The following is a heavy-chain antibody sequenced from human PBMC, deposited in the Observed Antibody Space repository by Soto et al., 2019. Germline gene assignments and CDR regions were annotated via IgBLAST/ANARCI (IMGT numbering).Heavy chain of an antibody. CDR2: VDPSDSYT. J-gene: IGHJ6*02. CDR3: ARLAVGYSKLAPYYYYGMDV. CDR1: GYSFTSYW. D-gene: IGHD4-4*01. V-gene: IGHV5-10-1*01. Sequence: VESLKISCNGSGYSFTSYWISWVGQMPWKGLEWMGRVDPSDSYTNYSPSFQGHVTISADKSISTAYLQWSSLKASDTAMYYCARLAVGYSKLAPYYYYGMDVWGQGTTVTVSS.